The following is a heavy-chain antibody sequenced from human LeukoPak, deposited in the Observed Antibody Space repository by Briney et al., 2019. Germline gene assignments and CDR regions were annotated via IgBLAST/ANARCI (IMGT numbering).Heavy chain of an antibody. D-gene: IGHD6-13*01. V-gene: IGHV3-21*01. Sequence: GGSLRLSCAASGFTFSSYSMIWVRQAPGKGLEWVSYISGSSSYIYYADSVKGRFTISRDNAKSSLYLQMNSLRAEDTAVYYSSLEGSSWYRYFQHWGQGTLVTVSS. CDR2: ISGSSSYI. CDR3: SLEGSSWYRYFQH. CDR1: GFTFSSYS. J-gene: IGHJ1*01.